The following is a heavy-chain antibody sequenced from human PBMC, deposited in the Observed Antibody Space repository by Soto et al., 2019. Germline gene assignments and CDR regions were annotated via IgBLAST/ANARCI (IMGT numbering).Heavy chain of an antibody. D-gene: IGHD2-2*01. CDR2: IWYDGNHK. CDR1: GFTFSTFA. CDR3: ATRVSGTVIIHAAAIPFDC. V-gene: IGHV3-33*01. Sequence: QVELVESGGGVVQPGRSLRLSCAASGFTFSTFAMNWVRQAPGKGLEWVAIIWYDGNHKFYADSVKGRFTISRDNSKNTLYMERDSLRAEDTAIYYCATRVSGTVIIHAAAIPFDCWGQGTLGSVSS. J-gene: IGHJ4*02.